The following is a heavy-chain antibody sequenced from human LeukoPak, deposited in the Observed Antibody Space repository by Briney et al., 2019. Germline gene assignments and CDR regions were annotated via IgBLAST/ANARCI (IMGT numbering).Heavy chain of an antibody. CDR1: GFTFSNYA. D-gene: IGHD2-2*01. J-gene: IGHJ4*02. CDR3: AKRLSCSSTRYYFDY. V-gene: IGHV3-23*01. CDR2: ITSGENT. Sequence: GGSLRLSCAASGFTFSNYAMNWVRQAPGKGLEWVSTITSGENTYYADSVKGRFTISRDNSKNTLYLQMNSLRAEDTAVYYCAKRLSCSSTRYYFDYWGQGTLVTVSS.